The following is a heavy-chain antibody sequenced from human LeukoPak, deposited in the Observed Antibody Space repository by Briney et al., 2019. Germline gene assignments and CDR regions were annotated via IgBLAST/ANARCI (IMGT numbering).Heavy chain of an antibody. CDR3: ARNGEIDY. CDR1: GFTLSSYA. J-gene: IGHJ4*02. V-gene: IGHV3-21*01. D-gene: IGHD3-10*01. Sequence: GGSLRLSCAASGFTLSSYAMSWVRQAPGKGLEWVSTIDVTTGGSYYADSVKGRFTISRDNAKNSLYLQMNSLRAEDTAVYYCARNGEIDYWGQGTLVTVSS. CDR2: IDVTTGGS.